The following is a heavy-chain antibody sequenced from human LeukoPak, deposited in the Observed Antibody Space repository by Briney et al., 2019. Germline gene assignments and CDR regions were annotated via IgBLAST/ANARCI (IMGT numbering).Heavy chain of an antibody. CDR1: GFTFSSYS. D-gene: IGHD2-2*01. Sequence: PGGSLRPSCAASGFTFSSYSMNWVRQAPGKGLEWVSSISSSSSYIYYADSVKGRFTISRDNAKNSLYLQMNSLRAEDTAVYYCAILGGDCSSTSCWGSWFDPWGQGTLVTVSS. CDR2: ISSSSSYI. J-gene: IGHJ5*02. CDR3: AILGGDCSSTSCWGSWFDP. V-gene: IGHV3-21*01.